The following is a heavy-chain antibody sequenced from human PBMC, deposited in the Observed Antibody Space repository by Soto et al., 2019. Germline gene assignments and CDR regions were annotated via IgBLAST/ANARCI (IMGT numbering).Heavy chain of an antibody. D-gene: IGHD3-22*01. J-gene: IGHJ5*01. CDR1: AFTFNNYA. Sequence: EVQLLESGGGLVQPGGSLSLSCAASAFTFNNYAMSWVRQAPGKGLEWVSGIGGSGRTTYYADSVQGRFTISRDNSNNPLFLQMHSLRADDTAVYYCAKSRYYDSSGDFYDSWGQGTLVTVSS. V-gene: IGHV3-23*01. CDR3: AKSRYYDSSGDFYDS. CDR2: IGGSGRTT.